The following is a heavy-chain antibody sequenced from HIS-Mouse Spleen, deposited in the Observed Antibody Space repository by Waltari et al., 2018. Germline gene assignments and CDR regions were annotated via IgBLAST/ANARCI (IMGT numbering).Heavy chain of an antibody. CDR3: AREIPYSSSWYDWYFDL. Sequence: QLQLQESGPGLVKPSETLSLTCTVSGGSISSSSYYWGWIRQPPGKGLEGIGSIYYSGGPYSNPSLKSRVTISVETSKNQFSLKLSSVTAADTAVYYCAREIPYSSSWYDWYFDLWGRGTLVTVSS. J-gene: IGHJ2*01. V-gene: IGHV4-39*07. CDR2: IYYSGGP. D-gene: IGHD6-13*01. CDR1: GGSISSSSYY.